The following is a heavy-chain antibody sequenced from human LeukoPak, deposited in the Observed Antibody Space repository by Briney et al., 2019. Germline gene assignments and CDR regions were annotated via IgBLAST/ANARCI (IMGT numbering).Heavy chain of an antibody. Sequence: ASVKVSCKASGYTFTSYGISWVRQAPGQGLEWMGWISAYNGNTNYAQKLQGRVTMTTDTSTSTAYMELRSLRSEDTAVYYCAREHYYGSGSYYNDYWGQGTLVTVSS. V-gene: IGHV1-18*01. CDR3: AREHYYGSGSYYNDY. D-gene: IGHD3-10*01. CDR1: GYTFTSYG. J-gene: IGHJ4*02. CDR2: ISAYNGNT.